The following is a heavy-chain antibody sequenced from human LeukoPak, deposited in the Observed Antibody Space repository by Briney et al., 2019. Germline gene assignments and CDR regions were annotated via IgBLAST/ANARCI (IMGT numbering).Heavy chain of an antibody. CDR3: ARQGHDYVWGSYRTGAFDI. Sequence: PSETLSLTCAVYGGSFSGYYWSWIRQPPGKGLEWIGYIYYSGSTNYNPSLKSRVTISVDTSKNQFSLKLSSVTAADTAVYYCARQGHDYVWGSYRTGAFDIWGQGTMVTVSS. V-gene: IGHV4-59*08. D-gene: IGHD3-16*02. CDR2: IYYSGST. J-gene: IGHJ3*02. CDR1: GGSFSGYY.